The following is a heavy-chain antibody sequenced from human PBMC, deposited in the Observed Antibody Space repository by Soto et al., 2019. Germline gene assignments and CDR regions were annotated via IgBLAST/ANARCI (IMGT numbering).Heavy chain of an antibody. CDR2: IYYSGNT. Sequence: PSETLSLTCTVSGGSIASSLYYWGWVRQHPGKGLEWIGYIYYSGNTYYNPSLKSRVTISVDTSKNQFSLKLSSVTAADTAVYYCAAQARTGTTPWRYYYYYGMDVWGQGTTVTVSS. J-gene: IGHJ6*02. CDR3: AAQARTGTTPWRYYYYYGMDV. D-gene: IGHD1-7*01. V-gene: IGHV4-39*07. CDR1: GGSIASSLYY.